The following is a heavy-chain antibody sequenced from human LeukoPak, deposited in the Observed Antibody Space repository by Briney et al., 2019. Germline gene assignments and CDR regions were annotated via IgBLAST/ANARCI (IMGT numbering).Heavy chain of an antibody. CDR1: GYTFTSYA. CDR3: ARGNGMDV. Sequence: ASVKVSCKASGYTFTSYAMNWVRQAPGQGLEWMGRINTNNGNLMYAQGFTGRFVFSLDTSVSTAYLQISSLKAEDSVVYYCARGNGMDVWGQGTTVTVSS. J-gene: IGHJ6*02. CDR2: INTNNGNL. V-gene: IGHV7-4-1*02.